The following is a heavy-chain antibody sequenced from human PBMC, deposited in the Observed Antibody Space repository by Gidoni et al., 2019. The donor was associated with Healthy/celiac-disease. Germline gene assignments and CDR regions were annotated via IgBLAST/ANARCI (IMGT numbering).Heavy chain of an antibody. D-gene: IGHD2-15*01. Sequence: VQLVPSGDEVTKPGASVKVSCKASGYTFTGYYMHWVLQAPGQGLGWMGWINPNSSGTNYAQKFQGRVTMTRDTSISTAYMELSRRRSDDTALFYCARDPLADDDAFDIWGQGTMVTVSS. J-gene: IGHJ3*02. CDR2: INPNSSGT. V-gene: IGHV1-2*02. CDR1: GYTFTGYY. CDR3: ARDPLADDDAFDI.